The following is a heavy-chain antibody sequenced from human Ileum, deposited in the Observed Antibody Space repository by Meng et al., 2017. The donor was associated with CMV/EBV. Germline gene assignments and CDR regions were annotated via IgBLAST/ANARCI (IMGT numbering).Heavy chain of an antibody. CDR3: AKQLTGSAAWWFDP. V-gene: IGHV3-7*01. Sequence: GGSLRLSCAASGFTFSSHWMCWARQAPGKGLEWVANIKEDGSQTYYMDSVKGRFTISRDNAKNLLYLQMISLRAEDTAIYYCAKQLTGSAAWWFDPWGQGTLVTVSS. CDR2: IKEDGSQT. J-gene: IGHJ5*02. D-gene: IGHD1-1*01. CDR1: GFTFSSHW.